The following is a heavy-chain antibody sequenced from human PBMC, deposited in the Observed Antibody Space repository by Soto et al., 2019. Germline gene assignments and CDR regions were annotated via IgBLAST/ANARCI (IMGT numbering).Heavy chain of an antibody. J-gene: IGHJ4*02. CDR2: IIPLCGTA. V-gene: IGHV1-69*01. D-gene: IGHD6-19*01. Sequence: QVQLEQSGGEVKQPGSSVRVSCKTSGGTFSTYAINWVRQAPGQGLEWMGAIIPLCGTADYSQKFQGRVTITADESTSTAYMELSSLRFDDTAVYFCARPKGTYSSGYYYFAFWGQGTLVTVSS. CDR3: ARPKGTYSSGYYYFAF. CDR1: GGTFSTYA.